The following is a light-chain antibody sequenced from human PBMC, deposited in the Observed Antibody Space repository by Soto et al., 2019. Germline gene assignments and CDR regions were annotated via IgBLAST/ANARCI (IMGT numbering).Light chain of an antibody. CDR1: QSVSSSP. J-gene: IGKJ1*01. CDR3: QQYGSSPWT. CDR2: DAS. V-gene: IGKV3-20*01. Sequence: EIVLTQPPGTLSLSPGKRATLSCRASQSVSSSPLAWYQRKPGQAPRLLIFDASSRATGIPDRFSGSGSATDFTLTISRLEPEDFAVYYCQQYGSSPWTFGQGTKVDIK.